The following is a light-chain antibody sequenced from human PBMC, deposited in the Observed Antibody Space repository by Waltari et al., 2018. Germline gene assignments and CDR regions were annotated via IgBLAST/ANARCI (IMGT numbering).Light chain of an antibody. CDR2: YDS. V-gene: IGLV3-21*04. CDR1: NIGSKS. J-gene: IGLJ3*02. CDR3: QVWDSSSDHRGV. Sequence: SYVLTQPPSVSVAPGKTARITCGGTNIGSKSVDWYQQKPGQAPVLVIYYDSDRPSGIPERFSGSNSGNTATLTISRVEAGDEADYYCQVWDSSSDHRGVFGGGTKLTVL.